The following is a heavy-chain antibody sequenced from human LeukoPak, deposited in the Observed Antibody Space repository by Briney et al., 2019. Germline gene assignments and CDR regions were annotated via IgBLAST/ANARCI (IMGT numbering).Heavy chain of an antibody. V-gene: IGHV3-7*01. CDR3: ASFPGPPGY. Sequence: GGSLRLSCGASGFTLSSNWMTWVRQAPGRGLEWVASINQDGSVKYYVDSVKGRFTISRDNARNSLSLQMNSLRAEDTAVYYCASFPGPPGYWGQGTLVTVSS. D-gene: IGHD2-8*02. J-gene: IGHJ4*02. CDR2: INQDGSVK. CDR1: GFTLSSNW.